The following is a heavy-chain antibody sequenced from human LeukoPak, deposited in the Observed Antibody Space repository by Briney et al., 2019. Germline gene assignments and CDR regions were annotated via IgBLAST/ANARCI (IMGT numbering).Heavy chain of an antibody. V-gene: IGHV3-23*01. D-gene: IGHD5-18*01. CDR1: GFTFSSYA. J-gene: IGHJ3*02. Sequence: PGGSLRLACAASGFTFSSYAMSWVRQARGKGLEWVSAISGSGGSTYYADSVEGRFTISRDNSKNTLYLQMNSLRAEDTAVYYCAKVDAPRGYVDTARDERDAFDNWGQGTMVTVSS. CDR2: ISGSGGST. CDR3: AKVDAPRGYVDTARDERDAFDN.